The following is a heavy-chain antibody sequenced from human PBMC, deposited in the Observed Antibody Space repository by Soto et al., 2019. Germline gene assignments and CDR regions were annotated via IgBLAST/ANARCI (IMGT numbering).Heavy chain of an antibody. J-gene: IGHJ3*02. D-gene: IGHD3-22*01. CDR1: GGSISSGGYH. V-gene: IGHV4-31*03. Sequence: QVQLQESGPGLVKPSQTLSLTCTVSGGSISSGGYHCNWIRQRPGQGLEWIGYVFYSGSTYYNPSLKSRLSMSVDTSKNQFSLKLRSVTAADTAVYYCARARYSSGLAFDIWGQGTMVTVSS. CDR3: ARARYSSGLAFDI. CDR2: VFYSGST.